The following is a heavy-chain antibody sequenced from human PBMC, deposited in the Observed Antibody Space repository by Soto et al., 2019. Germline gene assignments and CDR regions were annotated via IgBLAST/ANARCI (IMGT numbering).Heavy chain of an antibody. CDR3: ARVQSVVVVAATLHWFDP. Sequence: SETMSLTCAVDGGYFSGYYWTWIRQPPGTGLEWIGEINHSGSTNYNPSLKSRVTISVDTSKNQFSLKLSSVTAADTAVYYCARVQSVVVVAATLHWFDPWGQGTLVTVSS. V-gene: IGHV4-34*01. CDR1: GGYFSGYY. J-gene: IGHJ5*02. D-gene: IGHD2-15*01. CDR2: INHSGST.